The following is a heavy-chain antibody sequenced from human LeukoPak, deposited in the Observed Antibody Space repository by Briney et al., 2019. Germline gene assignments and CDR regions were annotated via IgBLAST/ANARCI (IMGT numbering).Heavy chain of an antibody. CDR1: GGTFSSYA. CDR2: IIPIFGTA. Sequence: GASVKVSCKASGGTFSSYAISWVRQAPGQGLEWMGGIIPIFGTANYAQKFQGRVTITADESTSTAYMELSSLRSEDTAVYYCARAGEGDIVVVPAAINGNDAFDIWGQGTMVTVSS. V-gene: IGHV1-69*13. D-gene: IGHD2-2*02. J-gene: IGHJ3*02. CDR3: ARAGEGDIVVVPAAINGNDAFDI.